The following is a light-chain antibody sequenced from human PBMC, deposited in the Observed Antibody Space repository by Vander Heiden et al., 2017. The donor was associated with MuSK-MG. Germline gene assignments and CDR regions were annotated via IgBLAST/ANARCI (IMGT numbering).Light chain of an antibody. J-gene: IGKJ5*01. V-gene: IGKV1-33*01. CDR1: HDITNY. CDR3: QQVENLPRT. CDR2: DAS. Sequence: DIQMTQSPSSLSASVGDRVTITCQASHDITNYLNWYQHKPGKAPKLLIYDASNLQTGVPSRFSGSGSGTDFTFTITSLQPEDTATYYCQQVENLPRTFGQGTLMEIK.